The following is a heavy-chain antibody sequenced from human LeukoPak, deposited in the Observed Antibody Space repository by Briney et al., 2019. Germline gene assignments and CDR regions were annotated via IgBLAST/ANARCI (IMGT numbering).Heavy chain of an antibody. CDR2: TYYRSKWYN. J-gene: IGHJ4*02. D-gene: IGHD6-13*01. Sequence: SQTLSLTCAISGDSVSSNSAAWNWFRQSPSRGLEWLGRTYYRSKWYNDYAVSVKSRITINPDTSKNQFSLKLSSVTAADTAVYYCAREFIAAAGTGYYFDYWGQGTLVTVSS. CDR3: AREFIAAAGTGYYFDY. CDR1: GDSVSSNSAA. V-gene: IGHV6-1*01.